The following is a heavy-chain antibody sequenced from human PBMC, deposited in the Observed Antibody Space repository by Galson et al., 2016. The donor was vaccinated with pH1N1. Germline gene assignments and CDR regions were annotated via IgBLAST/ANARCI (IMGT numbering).Heavy chain of an antibody. V-gene: IGHV3-64*02. CDR3: ARDNGYYTDFDY. CDR2: IGTTGINI. J-gene: IGHJ4*02. CDR1: GFTFSRHT. D-gene: IGHD5-18*01. Sequence: SLRLSCAASGFTFSRHTMHWVRQAPGKGLQYVSVIGTTGINIFYEDSVRDRFTVSRDNVRYTLHLQMDSLRTEDTAISYCARDNGYYTDFDYWGQGTLVTGSP.